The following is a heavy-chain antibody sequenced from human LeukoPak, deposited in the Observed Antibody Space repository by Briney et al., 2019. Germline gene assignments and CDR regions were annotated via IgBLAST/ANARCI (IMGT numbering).Heavy chain of an antibody. CDR3: ARDTYFYASGSYSGAFDI. D-gene: IGHD3-10*01. CDR2: IYHGGST. V-gene: IGHV4-30-2*01. CDR1: GGSISSGGYS. J-gene: IGHJ3*02. Sequence: SETLSLTCAVSGGSISSGGYSWSWIRQPPGKGLEWIGYIYHGGSTYYNPSLKSRVTISVDRSKNQFSLKLSSVTAADTAVYYCARDTYFYASGSYSGAFDIWGQGTMVTVSS.